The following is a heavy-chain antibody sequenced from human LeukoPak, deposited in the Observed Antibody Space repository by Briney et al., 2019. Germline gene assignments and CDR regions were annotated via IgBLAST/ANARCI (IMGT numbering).Heavy chain of an antibody. Sequence: GGSLRLSCAASGFTFSSYWMNWVRQAPGKGLVWVSRIASDGSSTTYADSVEGRFSISRDNAKNTLYLQMNSLRVEDTAVYYCARGRPHGNDYWGQGTLVTVSS. J-gene: IGHJ4*02. D-gene: IGHD4-23*01. V-gene: IGHV3-74*01. CDR3: ARGRPHGNDY. CDR1: GFTFSSYW. CDR2: IASDGSST.